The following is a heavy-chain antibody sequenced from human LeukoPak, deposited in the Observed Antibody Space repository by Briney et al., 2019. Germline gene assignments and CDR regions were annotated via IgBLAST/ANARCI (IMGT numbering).Heavy chain of an antibody. Sequence: TGGSLRLSCAASGFSFSSYGMHWVRQAPGKGLEWVAFIRYDGSNKYYADSVKGRFTISRDNSKNTLYLQMNSLRAEDSAVYYCAKTMDFWSGSQGVDYWGQGTLVTVSS. J-gene: IGHJ4*02. CDR2: IRYDGSNK. CDR1: GFSFSSYG. CDR3: AKTMDFWSGSQGVDY. D-gene: IGHD3-3*01. V-gene: IGHV3-30*02.